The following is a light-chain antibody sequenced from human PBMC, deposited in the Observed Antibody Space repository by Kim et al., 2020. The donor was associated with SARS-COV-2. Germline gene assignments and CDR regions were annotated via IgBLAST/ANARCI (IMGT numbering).Light chain of an antibody. CDR3: QQYNSYSYT. J-gene: IGKJ2*01. Sequence: DIQMTQSPSTLSASVGDRVTITCRASQSISSWLAWYQQKPGKAPKLLIYKASSLESGVPSRFSGSGSGTEFTLTISSLQPDDFATYYCQQYNSYSYTCGQGTKLEL. V-gene: IGKV1-5*03. CDR1: QSISSW. CDR2: KAS.